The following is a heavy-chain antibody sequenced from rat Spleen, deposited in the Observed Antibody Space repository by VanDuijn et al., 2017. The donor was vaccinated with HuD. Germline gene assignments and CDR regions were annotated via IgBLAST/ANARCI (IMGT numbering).Heavy chain of an antibody. CDR3: ARDHNSGALGY. CDR1: GFSLTSNG. J-gene: IGHJ2*01. CDR2: IWAGGST. V-gene: IGHV2-72*01. Sequence: QVQLKESGPGLMQPSETLSLTCTVSGFSLTSNGVGWVRQPLGKGLMWMGTIWAGGSTKYNSAVQSRLSISRDTSKSQVFLKMSSLQTEDSATYYGARDHNSGALGYWGQGVMVTVSS. D-gene: IGHD1-1*01.